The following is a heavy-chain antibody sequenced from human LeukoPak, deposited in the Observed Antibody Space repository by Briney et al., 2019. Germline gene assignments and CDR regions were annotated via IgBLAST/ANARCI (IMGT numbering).Heavy chain of an antibody. CDR2: INPSGGST. D-gene: IGHD4-23*01. J-gene: IGHJ5*02. V-gene: IGHV1-46*01. Sequence: ASVKVSCKASGYTFTSYYMHWVRQAPGQGLEWMGIINPSGGSTSYAQKFRGRVTMTRDTSTSTVYMELSSLRSEDTAVYYCARELRFPPTMVVTLGEFDPWGQGTLVTVSS. CDR3: ARELRFPPTMVVTLGEFDP. CDR1: GYTFTSYY.